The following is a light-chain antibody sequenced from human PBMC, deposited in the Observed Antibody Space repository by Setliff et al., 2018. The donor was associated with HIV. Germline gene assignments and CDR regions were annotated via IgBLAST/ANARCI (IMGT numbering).Light chain of an antibody. J-gene: IGLJ1*01. CDR2: EVS. Sequence: QSALTQPASVSGSPGQSITISCTGTSSDVGGSNYVSWYQQHPVKAPKLMIYEVSNRPSWVSNRFSGSKSGNTASLTISGLQAEDEADYYCSSYTFSSTPYVFGTGTKV. CDR1: SSDVGGSNY. CDR3: SSYTFSSTPYV. V-gene: IGLV2-14*01.